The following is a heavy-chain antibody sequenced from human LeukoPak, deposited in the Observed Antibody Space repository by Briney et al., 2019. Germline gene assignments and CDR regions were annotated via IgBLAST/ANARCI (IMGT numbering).Heavy chain of an antibody. CDR2: INPNSGGT. CDR1: GYTFTGYY. J-gene: IGHJ4*02. V-gene: IGHV1-2*02. D-gene: IGHD2-8*01. Sequence: ASVKVSCKASGYTFTGYYMHWVRQAPGQGLEWMGWINPNSGGTNYAQKFQGRVTMTTDTSTSTAYMELRSLRSDDTAVYYCARTLGYCTNGVCYHYFDYWGQGTLVTVSS. CDR3: ARTLGYCTNGVCYHYFDY.